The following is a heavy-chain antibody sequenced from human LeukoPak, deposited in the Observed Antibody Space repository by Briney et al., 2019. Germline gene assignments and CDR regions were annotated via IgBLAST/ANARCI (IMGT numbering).Heavy chain of an antibody. J-gene: IGHJ4*02. CDR2: IHYSGST. D-gene: IGHD5-18*01. CDR3: ARVIGHGYSDY. CDR1: GDSMTGYY. Sequence: SETLSLTCTVSGDSMTGYYWGWVRQPPGKGLEWIGYIHYSGSTDYNPSLKSRVTMSVDTSKNHFSLTLGPVTAADTALYYFARVIGHGYSDYWGQGTLVTVSS. V-gene: IGHV4-59*01.